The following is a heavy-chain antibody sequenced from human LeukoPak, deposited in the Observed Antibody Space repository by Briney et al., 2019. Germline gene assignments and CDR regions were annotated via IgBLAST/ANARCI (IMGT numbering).Heavy chain of an antibody. D-gene: IGHD3-3*01. Sequence: SETLSLTCAVSGGSISSSNWRSWVRQPPGKGLEWIGEIYHSGSTNYNPSLKSRVTISVDKSKNQFSLKLSSVTAADTAVYYCARVYDFWRTTDYWGQGTLVIVSS. CDR2: IYHSGST. CDR3: ARVYDFWRTTDY. CDR1: GGSISSSNW. V-gene: IGHV4-4*02. J-gene: IGHJ4*02.